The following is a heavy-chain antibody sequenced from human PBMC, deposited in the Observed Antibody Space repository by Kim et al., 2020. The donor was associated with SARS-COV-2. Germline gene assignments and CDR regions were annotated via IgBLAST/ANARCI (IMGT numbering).Heavy chain of an antibody. CDR1: GFTFSSYA. D-gene: IGHD2-21*02. J-gene: IGHJ3*02. Sequence: AASGFTFSSYAMSWVRQAPGKGLEWVSSISGRRGIMTYYTDSVKGRFTISRDNSKNTLYLQMNSLRAEDTAIYYCAKDIGRTADSRRAFDNW. CDR2: ISGRRGIMT. CDR3: AKDIGRTADSRRAFDN. V-gene: IGHV3-23*01.